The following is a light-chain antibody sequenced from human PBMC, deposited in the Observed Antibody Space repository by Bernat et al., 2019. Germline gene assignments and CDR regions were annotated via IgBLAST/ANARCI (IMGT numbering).Light chain of an antibody. Sequence: SYELTQPPSVSVSLGQMARITCSGEALPKKYAYWYQQKPGQFPVLVIYKDSERPSGIPERFSGSSSGTIVTLTISGVQADDEADYYCISADSSGTPMAVFGGGTKLTVL. CDR2: KDS. CDR3: ISADSSGTPMAV. CDR1: ALPKKY. J-gene: IGLJ3*02. V-gene: IGLV3-16*01.